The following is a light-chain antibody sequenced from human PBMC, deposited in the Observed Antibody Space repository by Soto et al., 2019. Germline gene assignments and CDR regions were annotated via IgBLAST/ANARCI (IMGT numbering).Light chain of an antibody. CDR1: SSNIGNNY. V-gene: IGLV1-51*01. J-gene: IGLJ2*01. CDR2: DNN. CDR3: GTWDSSLSAVV. Sequence: QSALTQPPSVSAAPGQKVTISCSGSSSNIGNNYVSWYQQLPGTAPKLLIYDNNKRPSGIPDRFSGSKSGTSATLGITGLQTGDEADYYCGTWDSSLSAVVLGGGTKLTVL.